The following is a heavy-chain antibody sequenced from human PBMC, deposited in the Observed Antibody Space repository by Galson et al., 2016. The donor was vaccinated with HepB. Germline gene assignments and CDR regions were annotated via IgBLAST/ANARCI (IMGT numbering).Heavy chain of an antibody. V-gene: IGHV3-7*01. CDR3: AVKWVSTYDF. D-gene: IGHD5/OR15-5a*01. Sequence: SLRLSCAASGFTFRNYWMSWVRQAPGKGLEWVAKIKEDGSEKYYVDSVKGRFTISRDNAKNSLFLQMNSLRVEDTALYYCAVKWVSTYDFWGQGTLVTVSS. CDR1: GFTFRNYW. CDR2: IKEDGSEK. J-gene: IGHJ4*02.